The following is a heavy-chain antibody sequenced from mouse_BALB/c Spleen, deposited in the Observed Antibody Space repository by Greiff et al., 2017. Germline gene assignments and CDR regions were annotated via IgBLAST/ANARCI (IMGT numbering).Heavy chain of an antibody. CDR2: IDPFNGGT. CDR1: GYSFTSYY. CDR3: ARSNSYYAMDY. J-gene: IGHJ4*01. V-gene: IGHV1-28*01. Sequence: EVQLQQSGAELMKPGASVKISCKASGYSFTSYYMHWVKQSHGKSLEWIGYIDPFNGGTSYNQKFKGKATLTVDKSSSTAYMHLSSLTSEDSAVYYCARSNSYYAMDYWGQGTSVTVSS.